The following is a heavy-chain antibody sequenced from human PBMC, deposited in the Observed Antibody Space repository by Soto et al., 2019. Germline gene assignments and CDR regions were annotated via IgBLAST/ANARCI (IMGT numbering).Heavy chain of an antibody. CDR2: IYPGDSDP. J-gene: IGHJ6*02. Sequence: PGESLKLSCKGPGYRFTSHGVGWVRQMPGNGLEWMGIIYPGDSDPRYSPSFQGQVTISADKSITTAYLQGSSLKASDTAMYYCARQFNSGGSCASASSYDYYYGMDVWGQGTTVTVSS. CDR3: ARQFNSGGSCASASSYDYYYGMDV. D-gene: IGHD2-15*01. V-gene: IGHV5-51*01. CDR1: GYRFTSHG.